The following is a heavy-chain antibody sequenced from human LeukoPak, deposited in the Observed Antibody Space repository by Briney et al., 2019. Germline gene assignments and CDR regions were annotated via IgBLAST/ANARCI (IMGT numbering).Heavy chain of an antibody. J-gene: IGHJ5*02. CDR2: IYSTGRT. CDR1: GGSISNYY. CDR3: VRDISSFYFGSGNTFDP. D-gene: IGHD3-10*01. Sequence: EPSETLSLTCTVSGGSISNYYWSWIRQPAAKGLEWIGRIYSTGRTNYNASLKSRVTMSVDTSNNQFSLKLSSVTAADTAVYYCVRDISSFYFGSGNTFDPWGQEILVTVSS. V-gene: IGHV4-4*07.